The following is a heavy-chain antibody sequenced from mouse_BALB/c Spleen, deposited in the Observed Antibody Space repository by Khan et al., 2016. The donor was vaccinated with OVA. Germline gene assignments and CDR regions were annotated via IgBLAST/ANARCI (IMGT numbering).Heavy chain of an antibody. Sequence: EVQLQESGPGLVKPSQSLSLTCTVTGYSITSDYAWNWIRQFPGNKLEWMGYISYSGSTSYNPSLKSRISITRDTSKNQFFLQLNSVTTEDTATYYCAIYAENWYCDVRGAGTTVTVSS. D-gene: IGHD1-1*01. CDR1: GYSITSDYA. CDR3: AIYAENWYCDV. CDR2: ISYSGST. J-gene: IGHJ1*01. V-gene: IGHV3-2*02.